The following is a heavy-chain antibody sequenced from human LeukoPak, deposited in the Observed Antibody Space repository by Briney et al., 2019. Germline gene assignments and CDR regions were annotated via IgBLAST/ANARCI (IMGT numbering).Heavy chain of an antibody. D-gene: IGHD3-22*01. CDR3: AKRGSDYYFDY. J-gene: IGHJ4*02. CDR1: GFTFSSYA. Sequence: GGSLRLSCAASGFTFSSYAMSWVRQAPGKELEWVSGVSGSGGSTYYADSVKGRFTISRDNSKNTLYLQMNSLRAEDTAVYYCAKRGSDYYFDYWGQGTLVTVSS. V-gene: IGHV3-23*01. CDR2: VSGSGGST.